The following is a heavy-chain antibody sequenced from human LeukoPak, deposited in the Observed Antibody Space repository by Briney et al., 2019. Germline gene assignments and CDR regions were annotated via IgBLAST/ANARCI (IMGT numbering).Heavy chain of an antibody. CDR2: ISANGADK. D-gene: IGHD4-17*01. J-gene: IGHJ4*02. CDR3: AKDRGDYQIGLDY. V-gene: IGHV3-23*01. CDR1: RVTFSTYS. Sequence: GGSLRPSCAVSRVTFSTYSMSWVRQAPGQGLEWVSAISANGADKYYADSVQGRFTISRDNYAYTLFLQMTSLRVEDTAVYYCAKDRGDYQIGLDYWGQGTLVTVSS.